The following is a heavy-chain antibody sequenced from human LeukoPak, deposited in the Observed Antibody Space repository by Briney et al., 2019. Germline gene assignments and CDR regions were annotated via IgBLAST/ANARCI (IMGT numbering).Heavy chain of an antibody. CDR2: ISAYNGNT. CDR1: GYTFTSYG. J-gene: IGHJ6*02. V-gene: IGHV1-18*01. Sequence: ASVKVSCKASGYTFTSYGISWVRQAPGQGLEWMGWISAYNGNTNYAQKLQGRVTMTTDTSTSTAYMELRSLRSEDTAVYYCARELLGQLAEVYYYYYGMDVWGQGTTVTVSS. D-gene: IGHD5-18*01. CDR3: ARELLGQLAEVYYYYYGMDV.